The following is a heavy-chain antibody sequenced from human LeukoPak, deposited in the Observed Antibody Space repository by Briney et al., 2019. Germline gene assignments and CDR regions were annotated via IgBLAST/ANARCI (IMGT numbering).Heavy chain of an antibody. CDR1: GGSMSNYY. CDR2: IYYSGST. D-gene: IGHD3-10*01. J-gene: IGHJ4*02. Sequence: SETLSLTCTVSGGSMSNYYWTWMRQPPGKGLEWVGYIYYSGSTNYNLSLKSRVTISVDTSKNQFSLKLSSVTAADTAVYYCARLRDYGSGTYYNDYWGQGTLVTVSS. V-gene: IGHV4-59*08. CDR3: ARLRDYGSGTYYNDY.